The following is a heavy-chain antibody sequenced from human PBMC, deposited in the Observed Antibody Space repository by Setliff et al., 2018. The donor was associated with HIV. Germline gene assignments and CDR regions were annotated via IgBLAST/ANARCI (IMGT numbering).Heavy chain of an antibody. CDR3: ARAPEVVGATRLYYYYMDV. D-gene: IGHD1-26*01. CDR1: GGSISSHY. CDR2: IHSSGST. J-gene: IGHJ6*03. Sequence: PSETLSLTCTVSGGSISSHYWSWIRQSPAKGLEWIGYIHSSGSTKYNPSLKSRVIISLDTSKSQFSLRLNSVTAADTAVYFCARAPEVVGATRLYYYYMDVWGKGTMVTVSS. V-gene: IGHV4-59*08.